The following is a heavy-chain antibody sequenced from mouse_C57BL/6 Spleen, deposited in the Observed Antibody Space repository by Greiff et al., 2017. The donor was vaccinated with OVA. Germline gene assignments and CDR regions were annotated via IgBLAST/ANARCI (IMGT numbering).Heavy chain of an antibody. J-gene: IGHJ4*01. CDR2: INPNNGGT. D-gene: IGHD1-1*01. V-gene: IGHV1-18*01. CDR3: ARTTVVALYAMDY. Sequence: VHVKQSGPELVKPGASVKIPCKASGYTFTDYNMDWVKQSHGKSLEWIGDINPNNGGTIYNQKFKGKATLTVDKSSSTAYMELRSLTSEDTAVYYCARTTVVALYAMDYWGQGTSVTVSS. CDR1: GYTFTDYN.